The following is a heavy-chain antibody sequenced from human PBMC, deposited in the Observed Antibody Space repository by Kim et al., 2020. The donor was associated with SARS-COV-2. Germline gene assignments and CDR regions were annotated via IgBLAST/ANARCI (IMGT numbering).Heavy chain of an antibody. D-gene: IGHD1-26*01. J-gene: IGHJ4*02. CDR3: ASQFIGGCDY. V-gene: IGHV4-61*01. CDR1: GGSVSSGTYY. Sequence: SETLSLTCSVSGGSVSSGTYYWSWIRQPPGKGLQWIGYIFSSGPTNYNPSLKSRVTISKDTSQNQFSLRLTSVTAADTAVYFCASQFIGGCDYWGQGILVSVSS. CDR2: IFSSGPT.